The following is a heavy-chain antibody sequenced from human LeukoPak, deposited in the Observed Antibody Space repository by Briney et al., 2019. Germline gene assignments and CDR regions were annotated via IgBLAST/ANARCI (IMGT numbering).Heavy chain of an antibody. J-gene: IGHJ4*02. D-gene: IGHD3-22*01. CDR1: GFIFSSYS. CDR3: VRVRYSSGYYFDY. Sequence: GGSLRLSCVASGFIFSSYSMTWVRQAPGKGLEWVSYISSSSSTISYADSVKGRFTISRDNAKNSLYLQMNSLRAEDTAAYYCVRVRYSSGYYFDYWGQGTLVADSS. V-gene: IGHV3-48*01. CDR2: ISSSSSTI.